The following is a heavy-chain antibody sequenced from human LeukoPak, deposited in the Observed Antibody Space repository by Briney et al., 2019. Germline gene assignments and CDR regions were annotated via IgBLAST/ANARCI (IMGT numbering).Heavy chain of an antibody. D-gene: IGHD2-15*01. CDR1: GFTFSSYA. J-gene: IGHJ6*02. V-gene: IGHV3-30*04. CDR2: ISHDGSNK. Sequence: GGSLRLSCVASGFTFSSYAMHWGRQAPGKGLEWVAVISHDGSNKYYADSVKGRFTISRDNSKNTLFLQMNSLRAEDTAVYYCARERGYCSGTSCYPSNYYYYGMDVWGQGTTVTVSS. CDR3: ARERGYCSGTSCYPSNYYYYGMDV.